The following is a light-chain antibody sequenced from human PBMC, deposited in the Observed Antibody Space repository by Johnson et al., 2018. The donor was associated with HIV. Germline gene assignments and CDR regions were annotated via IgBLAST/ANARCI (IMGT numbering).Light chain of an antibody. J-gene: IGLJ1*01. CDR2: QNN. CDR3: GTWDSSLTGFV. CDR1: SANIENNY. V-gene: IGLV1-51*02. Sequence: QPVLTQPPSVSAASGQRVDISCSGGSANIENNYVSWYQQVPGAAPKLLIYQNNKRPSAIPDRFSASKSGTSATLAITGLQTGDEADYFCGTWDSSLTGFVFGPGTEVTVL.